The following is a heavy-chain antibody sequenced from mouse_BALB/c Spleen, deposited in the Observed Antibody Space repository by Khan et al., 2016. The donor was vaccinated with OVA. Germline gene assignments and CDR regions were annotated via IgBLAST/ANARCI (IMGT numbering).Heavy chain of an antibody. J-gene: IGHJ2*01. D-gene: IGHD2-14*01. CDR2: ISSGGTP. CDR1: GFTFSSYV. Sequence: EVELVESGGGLVKPGGSLKLSCAASGFTFSSYVMSWVRQTPEKRLAWVASISSGGTPYYPDSVKGRFIISRDNAMNILYLQMSSLRSEDTAIYYCTREAYRYDEYYFDYWGQGTTLTVSS. V-gene: IGHV5-6-5*01. CDR3: TREAYRYDEYYFDY.